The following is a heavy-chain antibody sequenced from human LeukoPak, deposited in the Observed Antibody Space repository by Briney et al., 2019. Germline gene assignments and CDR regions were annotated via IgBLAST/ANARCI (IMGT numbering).Heavy chain of an antibody. V-gene: IGHV3-23*05. CDR1: GFTFSDYA. CDR2: INNYGSAT. D-gene: IGHD3/OR15-3a*01. Sequence: PGGSLRLSCAASGFTFSDYAMTWVRQAPGKGLEWVSSINNYGSATYYADSVKGRFTISRDNSRNTLHLQMNSLRAEDTAVYYCARGGPTIWTLPTDWGQGTLVTVSS. J-gene: IGHJ4*02. CDR3: ARGGPTIWTLPTD.